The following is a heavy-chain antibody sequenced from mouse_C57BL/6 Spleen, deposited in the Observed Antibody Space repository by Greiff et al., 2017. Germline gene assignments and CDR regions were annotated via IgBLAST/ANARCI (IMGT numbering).Heavy chain of an antibody. D-gene: IGHD2-1*01. V-gene: IGHV5-12*01. CDR1: GFTFSDYY. CDR2: ISNGGGST. Sequence: EVQGVESGGGLVQPGGSLKLSCAASGFTFSDYYMYWVRQTPEKRLEWVAYISNGGGSTYYPDTVKGRFTISRDNAKNTLYLQMSRLKSEDTAMYYCARRGGNYVYYAMDYWGQGTSVTVSS. CDR3: ARRGGNYVYYAMDY. J-gene: IGHJ4*01.